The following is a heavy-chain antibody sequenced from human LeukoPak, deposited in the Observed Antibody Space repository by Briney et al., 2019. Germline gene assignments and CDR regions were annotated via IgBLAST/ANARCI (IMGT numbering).Heavy chain of an antibody. Sequence: ASVKLSCKASGGTFSSYAISWVRQAPGQGLEWMGRIIPILGIANYAQKFKGRVTITADKSTITTYLELSSLRAEDTAVYYCTSSRYDYYDSSGYFDYWGQGTLVTVSS. J-gene: IGHJ4*02. V-gene: IGHV1-69*04. CDR1: GGTFSSYA. CDR3: TSSRYDYYDSSGYFDY. D-gene: IGHD3-22*01. CDR2: IIPILGIA.